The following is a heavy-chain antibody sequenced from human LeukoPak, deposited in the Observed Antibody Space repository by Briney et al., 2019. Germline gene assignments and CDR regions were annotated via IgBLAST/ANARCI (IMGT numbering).Heavy chain of an antibody. CDR1: GFTFSSYG. CDR3: AREFSDYGDSAGYFDY. Sequence: GGSLRLSCAASGFTFSSYGMHWVRQAPGKGLEWVAVIWYDGSNKYYADSVKGRFTISRDNSKNTLYLQMNSLRAEDTAVYYCAREFSDYGDSAGYFDYWGQGTLVTVSS. J-gene: IGHJ4*02. CDR2: IWYDGSNK. D-gene: IGHD4-17*01. V-gene: IGHV3-33*01.